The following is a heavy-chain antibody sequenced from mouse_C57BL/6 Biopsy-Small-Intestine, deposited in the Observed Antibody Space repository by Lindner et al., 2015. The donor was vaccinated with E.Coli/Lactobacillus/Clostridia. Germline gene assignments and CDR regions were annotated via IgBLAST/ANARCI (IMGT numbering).Heavy chain of an antibody. CDR2: IDPENGDT. J-gene: IGHJ2*01. CDR3: TTHAFDY. CDR1: GFNIKDDY. V-gene: IGHV14-4*01. Sequence: EVQLQESGAELVRPGASVKLSCTASGFNIKDDYMHWVKQRPEQGLEWTGWIDPENGDTEYASKFQGKATITADTSSNTAYLQLSSLTSEDTAVYYCTTHAFDYWGQGTTLTVSS.